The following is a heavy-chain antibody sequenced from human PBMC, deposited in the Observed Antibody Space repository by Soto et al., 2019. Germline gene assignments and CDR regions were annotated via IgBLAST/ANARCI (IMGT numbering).Heavy chain of an antibody. D-gene: IGHD3-3*01. V-gene: IGHV3-7*01. CDR2: IKQDGSEK. CDR1: GFTFSSYW. Sequence: GGSLRLSCAASGFTFSSYWMSWVHQAPGKGLEWVANIKQDGSEKYYVDSVKGRFTISRDNAKNSLYLQMNSLRAEDTAVYYCAREKGVWSGYYTPWSWFDPWGQGTLVTVSS. CDR3: AREKGVWSGYYTPWSWFDP. J-gene: IGHJ5*02.